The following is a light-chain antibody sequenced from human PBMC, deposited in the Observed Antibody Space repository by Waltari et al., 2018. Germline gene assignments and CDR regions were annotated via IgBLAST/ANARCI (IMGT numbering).Light chain of an antibody. J-gene: IGLJ2*01. Sequence: QSVLTQPPSVSGAPGQKVTIPCTGGRSNSGAGYDFHWYQQFPGTSPKLLIFGDTNRPSGVPGRFSGSRSGTSAALAIAGLQSEDEAVYYCQSFDSSLSASVFGGGTKLTVL. V-gene: IGLV1-40*01. CDR1: RSNSGAGYD. CDR2: GDT. CDR3: QSFDSSLSASV.